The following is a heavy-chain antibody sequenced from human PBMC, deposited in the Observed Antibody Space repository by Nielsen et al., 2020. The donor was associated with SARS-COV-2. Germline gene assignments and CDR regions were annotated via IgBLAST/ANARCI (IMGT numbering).Heavy chain of an antibody. D-gene: IGHD3-22*01. CDR3: ASYYYDSSGYYRYFDY. CDR2: IWYDGSNK. J-gene: IGHJ4*02. Sequence: GGSLRLSCAASGFTFSSYAMSWVRQAPGKGLEWVAVIWYDGSNKYYADSVKGRFTISRDNSKNTLYLQMNSLRAEDTALYHCASYYYDSSGYYRYFDYWGQGTLVTVSS. V-gene: IGHV3-33*08. CDR1: GFTFSSYA.